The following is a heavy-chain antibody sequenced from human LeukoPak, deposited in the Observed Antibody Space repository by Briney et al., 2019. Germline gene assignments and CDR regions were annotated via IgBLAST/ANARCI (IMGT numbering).Heavy chain of an antibody. CDR3: ARVVDYGDYFDY. CDR1: GFTFSSYG. CDR2: IWYDGSNK. D-gene: IGHD4-17*01. J-gene: IGHJ4*02. V-gene: IGHV3-33*01. Sequence: GGSLRLSCAASGFTFSSYGMHWVRQAPGKGLEWVAVIWYDGSNKYYADSVKGQFTISRDNSKNTLYLQMNSLRAEDTAVYYCARVVDYGDYFDYWGQGTLVTVSS.